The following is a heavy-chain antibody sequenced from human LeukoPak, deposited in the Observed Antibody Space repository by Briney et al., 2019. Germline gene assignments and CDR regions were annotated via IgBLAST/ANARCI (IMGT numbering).Heavy chain of an antibody. CDR1: GGSISSGGYY. J-gene: IGHJ3*02. D-gene: IGHD6-19*01. CDR2: IYYSGST. CDR3: ARFWLYSSGWSGDAFDI. V-gene: IGHV4-31*03. Sequence: PSQTLSLTCTVSGGSISSGGYYWSWIRQHPGKGLEWIGDIYYSGSTYYNPSLKSRVTISVDTSKNQFSLKLSSVTAADTAVYYCARFWLYSSGWSGDAFDIWGQGTMVTVSS.